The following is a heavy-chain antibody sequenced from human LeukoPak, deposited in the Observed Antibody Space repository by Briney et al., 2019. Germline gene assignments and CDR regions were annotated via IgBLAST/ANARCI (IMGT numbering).Heavy chain of an antibody. CDR1: GFTFSSYA. D-gene: IGHD3-10*01. Sequence: GGSLRLSCAASGFTFSSYAMSWVRQAPGKGLEWVSAISGGGGNTYYADSVKGRFTISGDNSRNTLSLQMNSLRAEDTAVYYCAKGSGYYGSGSYSLDYWGQGTLVTVSS. CDR2: ISGGGGNT. V-gene: IGHV3-23*01. CDR3: AKGSGYYGSGSYSLDY. J-gene: IGHJ4*02.